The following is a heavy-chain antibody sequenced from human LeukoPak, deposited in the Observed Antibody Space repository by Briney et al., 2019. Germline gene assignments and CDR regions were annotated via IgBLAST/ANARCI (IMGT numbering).Heavy chain of an antibody. CDR1: GYTFTGYY. Sequence: SVKVSCKTSGYTFTGYYTHWVRQAPGQGLEGMGWINPNSGDTNYAQKFQGRVTMTRDTSISTAYMELSRLRSDDTAIYYCAKDGGRGFNYGLYYFDHWGQGTLVTVSS. CDR2: INPNSGDT. CDR3: AKDGGRGFNYGLYYFDH. D-gene: IGHD5-18*01. V-gene: IGHV1-2*02. J-gene: IGHJ4*02.